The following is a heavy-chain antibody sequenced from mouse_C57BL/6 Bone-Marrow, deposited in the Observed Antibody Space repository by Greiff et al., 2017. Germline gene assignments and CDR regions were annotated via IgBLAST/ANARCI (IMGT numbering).Heavy chain of an antibody. CDR1: GYTFTDYY. CDR2: IFPGSGST. Sequence: QVQLQQSGPELVKPGASVKISCKASGYTFTDYYINWVKQRPGQGLEWIGWIFPGSGSTYYNEKFKGKATLTVDTSSSTAYMLLSSLTSEDSAVYFCARSSGYEAMDYWGQGTSVTVSS. D-gene: IGHD3-2*02. J-gene: IGHJ4*01. CDR3: ARSSGYEAMDY. V-gene: IGHV1-75*01.